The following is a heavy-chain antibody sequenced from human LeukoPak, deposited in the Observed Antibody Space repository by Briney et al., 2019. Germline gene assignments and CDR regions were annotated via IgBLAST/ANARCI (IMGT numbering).Heavy chain of an antibody. CDR2: IIPILGIA. CDR3: ARVSPDGYFDY. J-gene: IGHJ4*02. V-gene: IGHV1-69*02. D-gene: IGHD2/OR15-2a*01. CDR1: GGTFSSYT. Sequence: ASVKASCKASGGTFSSYTISWVRQAPGQGREWMGRIIPILGIANYAQKFQGRVTITADKSTSTAYMELSSLRSEDTAVYYCARVSPDGYFDYWGQGALVTVSS.